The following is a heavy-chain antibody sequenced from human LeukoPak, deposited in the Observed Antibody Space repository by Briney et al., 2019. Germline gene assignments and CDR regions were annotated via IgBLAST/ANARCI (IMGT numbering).Heavy chain of an antibody. CDR2: IIPIFGTA. D-gene: IGHD6-13*01. CDR1: GGTFSSYA. J-gene: IGHJ4*02. V-gene: IGHV1-69*13. Sequence: SVKVSCKASGGTFSSYAISWVRQAPGQGLEWMGGIIPIFGTANYAQKFQGRVTITADESTSTAYMELSSLRSEDTAVYYCARGFIAAAGSPITNFDYWGQGTLVTVSS. CDR3: ARGFIAAAGSPITNFDY.